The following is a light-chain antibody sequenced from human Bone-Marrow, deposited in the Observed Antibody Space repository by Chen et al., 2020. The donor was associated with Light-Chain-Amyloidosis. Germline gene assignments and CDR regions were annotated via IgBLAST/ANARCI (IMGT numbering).Light chain of an antibody. CDR2: GNN. Sequence: QSVLTQPPSVSGAPGQSVTISCTGSPSNIGSGYEVPWYQQLPGTAPKLLIYGNNNRPSGVPDRFSGSKSGPSASLSIPGLQSEDEADYYCQSYDSSLSGYVFVSGTEVSVL. CDR1: PSNIGSGYE. CDR3: QSYDSSLSGYV. J-gene: IGLJ1*01. V-gene: IGLV1-40*01.